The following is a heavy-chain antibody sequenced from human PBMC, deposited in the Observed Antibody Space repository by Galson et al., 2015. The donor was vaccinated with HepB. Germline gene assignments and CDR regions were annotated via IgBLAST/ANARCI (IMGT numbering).Heavy chain of an antibody. CDR3: ARFETVAGYFFDY. J-gene: IGHJ4*02. CDR2: INHSGST. V-gene: IGHV4-34*01. D-gene: IGHD6-19*01. CDR1: GGSISSYY. Sequence: ETLSLTCTVSGGSISSYYWSWIRQPPGKGLEWIGEINHSGSTNYNPSLKSRVTISVDTSKNQFSLKLSSVTAADTAVYYCARFETVAGYFFDYWGQGTLVTVSS.